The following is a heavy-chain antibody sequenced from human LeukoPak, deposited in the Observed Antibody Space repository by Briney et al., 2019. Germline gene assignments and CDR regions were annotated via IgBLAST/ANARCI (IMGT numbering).Heavy chain of an antibody. CDR2: IYPGDSDT. Sequence: GESLKISCKGSGYSFTSYWIGWARQMPGKGLEWMGIIYPGDSDTRYSPSFQGQVTISADKSISTAYLQWSSLKASDTAMYYCARSKFASAVAGTGEDYWGQGTLVTVSS. D-gene: IGHD6-19*01. V-gene: IGHV5-51*01. CDR3: ARSKFASAVAGTGEDY. J-gene: IGHJ4*02. CDR1: GYSFTSYW.